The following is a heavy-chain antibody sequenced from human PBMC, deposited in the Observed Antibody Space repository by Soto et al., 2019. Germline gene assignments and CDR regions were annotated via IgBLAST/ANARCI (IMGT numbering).Heavy chain of an antibody. D-gene: IGHD1-26*01. J-gene: IGHJ4*02. CDR2: INPSGGST. Sequence: RPSVKVSCKASGYTFTSYYMHWLRLAPGQGLEWMGIINPSGGSTSYAQKFQGRVTMTRDTSTSTVYMELSSLRSEDTAVYYCAGVEGWELPFDYWGQGTLVTVSS. CDR1: GYTFTSYY. CDR3: AGVEGWELPFDY. V-gene: IGHV1-46*01.